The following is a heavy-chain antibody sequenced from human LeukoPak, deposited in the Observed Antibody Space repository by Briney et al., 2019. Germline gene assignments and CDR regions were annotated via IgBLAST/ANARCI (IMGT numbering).Heavy chain of an antibody. CDR2: IIPIFGTA. CDR3: ARVGHNWNDVNWFDP. D-gene: IGHD1-20*01. CDR1: GGTFSSYA. Sequence: VASVKVSCKASGGTFSSYAISWVRQAPGQGLEWMGGIIPIFGTANYAQKVQGRVTITTDESTSTAYMELSSLRSEDTAVYYCARVGHNWNDVNWFDPWGQGTLVTVSS. V-gene: IGHV1-69*05. J-gene: IGHJ5*02.